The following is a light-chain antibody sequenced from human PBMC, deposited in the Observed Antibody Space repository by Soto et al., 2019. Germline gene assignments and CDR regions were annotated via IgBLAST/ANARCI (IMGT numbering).Light chain of an antibody. Sequence: QSALTQPRSVSGSPGQSVTISCSGTSSGVAGYNYVSWYQQHPGNAPKLMIYDVSKRPSGVPDRFSGSKSGNTASLTISGLQAEDEADYYCCSYAGSYTYVVGTGTKVTVL. V-gene: IGLV2-11*01. CDR1: SSGVAGYNY. J-gene: IGLJ1*01. CDR2: DVS. CDR3: CSYAGSYTYV.